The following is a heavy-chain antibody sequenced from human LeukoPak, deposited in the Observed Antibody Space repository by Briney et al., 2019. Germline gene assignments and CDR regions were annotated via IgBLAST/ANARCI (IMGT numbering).Heavy chain of an antibody. V-gene: IGHV1-2*02. D-gene: IGHD3-10*01. CDR3: VTSSAVGGAQRAFDY. CDR2: INPNSGGT. J-gene: IGHJ4*02. Sequence: ASVKVSCKASGYTFTGYYMHWARQAPGQGLEWMGWINPNSGGTNYAQKFQGRVTMTRDTSISTAYMELSRLRSDDTAVYYCVTSSAVGGAQRAFDYWGQGTLVTVSS. CDR1: GYTFTGYY.